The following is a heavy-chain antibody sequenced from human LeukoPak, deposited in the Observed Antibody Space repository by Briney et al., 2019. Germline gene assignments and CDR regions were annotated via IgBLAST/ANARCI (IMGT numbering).Heavy chain of an antibody. CDR3: ARASNAYSSFDY. CDR2: IYYSGST. Sequence: SETPSLTCTVSGGSISSYYWSWIRQPPGKGLEWIGYIYYSGSTKYNPYLKSRVTISVDTSKNQFSLKLSSVTAADTAVYYCARASNAYSSFDYWGQGTLVTVSS. V-gene: IGHV4-59*01. J-gene: IGHJ4*02. D-gene: IGHD5-18*01. CDR1: GGSISSYY.